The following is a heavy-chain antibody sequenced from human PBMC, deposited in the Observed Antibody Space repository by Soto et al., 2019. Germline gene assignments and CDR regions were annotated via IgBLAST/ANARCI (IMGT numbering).Heavy chain of an antibody. Sequence: EVQLVESGGGLVKPGGSLRLSYAASGFNFNSYTINWVRQAPGKRLEWLSSISSSGYIFSTDSVRGRFTISRDNAENSVYLQINSLRAEDTAVYFCARDCSGGSCYPGMDVWGQGTTVTVSS. CDR3: ARDCSGGSCYPGMDV. D-gene: IGHD2-15*01. J-gene: IGHJ6*02. CDR1: GFNFNSYT. V-gene: IGHV3-21*01. CDR2: ISSSGYI.